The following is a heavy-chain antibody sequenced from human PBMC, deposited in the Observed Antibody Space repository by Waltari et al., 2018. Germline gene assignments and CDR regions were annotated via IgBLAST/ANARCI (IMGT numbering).Heavy chain of an antibody. D-gene: IGHD6-19*01. CDR1: CDSFSGHY. V-gene: IGHV4-59*11. J-gene: IGHJ4*02. Sequence: QVQLQESGPGLVKPSEPLSLTCTVSCDSFSGHYWRWLRQAPGKALEWIAYVYYSGSTNYNPSLKSRVSVSADPSKDQFSLNLTSVTAADTAVYYCAGLSAWYYFDYWGQGTLVTVSS. CDR3: AGLSAWYYFDY. CDR2: VYYSGST.